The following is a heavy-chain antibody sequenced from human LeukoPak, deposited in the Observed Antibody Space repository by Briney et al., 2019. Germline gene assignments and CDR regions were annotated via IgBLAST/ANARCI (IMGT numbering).Heavy chain of an antibody. V-gene: IGHV1-18*01. CDR3: ARDLGYSSSLGTPLDY. D-gene: IGHD6-6*01. CDR2: TSADNGYT. Sequence: ASVKVSCKASDYTFTTFGISWVRQAPGQGLEWIGWTSADNGYTNYAQKVQGRVTMTTDTSTTTAYMELRSLRSDDTAVYYCARDLGYSSSLGTPLDYWGQGTLVTVSS. J-gene: IGHJ4*02. CDR1: DYTFTTFG.